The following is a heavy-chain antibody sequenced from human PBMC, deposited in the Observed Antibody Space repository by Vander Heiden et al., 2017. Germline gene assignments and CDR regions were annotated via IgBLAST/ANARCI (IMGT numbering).Heavy chain of an antibody. Sequence: EVQLVESGGGLVKPGGSLRLSCAASGFTFSSYSMHWVRQAPRKGLEWVSSISSSSDYIFYADSVKGRFTISRDNAKNSLYLQMNDLRAEDTAVYFCARSPLQGAEDYWGQGTLVTVS. CDR3: ARSPLQGAEDY. V-gene: IGHV3-21*01. D-gene: IGHD3-16*01. CDR1: GFTFSSYS. CDR2: ISSSSDYI. J-gene: IGHJ4*02.